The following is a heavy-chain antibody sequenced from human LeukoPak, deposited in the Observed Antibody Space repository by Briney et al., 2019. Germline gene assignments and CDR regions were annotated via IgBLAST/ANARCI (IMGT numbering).Heavy chain of an antibody. V-gene: IGHV3-21*01. D-gene: IGHD3-10*01. CDR3: ARGAGSGTFDY. Sequence: PGGSLRLSCAASGFTFSTCTMSWVRQAPGKGLEWVSSISSSSSYIYYADSVKGRFTISRDNAKNSLYLQMNSLRAEDTAVYYCARGAGSGTFDYWGQGTLVTVSS. J-gene: IGHJ4*02. CDR1: GFTFSTCT. CDR2: ISSSSSYI.